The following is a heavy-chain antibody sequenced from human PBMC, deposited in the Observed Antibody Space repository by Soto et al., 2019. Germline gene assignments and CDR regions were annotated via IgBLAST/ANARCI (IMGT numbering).Heavy chain of an antibody. CDR1: GGSISSGGYY. J-gene: IGHJ6*03. V-gene: IGHV4-31*03. Sequence: SETLSLTCTVSGGSISSGGYYWSWIRQHPGKGLEWIGYIYYSGSTYYNTSLKSRVTISVDTSKNKFSLKLSSVTAADTAVYYFARVSISDFWSGSLDYYYMDVWGKGTTVTVSS. CDR3: ARVSISDFWSGSLDYYYMDV. CDR2: IYYSGST. D-gene: IGHD3-3*01.